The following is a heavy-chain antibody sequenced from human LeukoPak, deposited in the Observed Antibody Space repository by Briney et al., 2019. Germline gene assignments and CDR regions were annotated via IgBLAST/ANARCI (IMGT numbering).Heavy chain of an antibody. D-gene: IGHD1-26*01. CDR2: FDPEDGET. CDR3: ATPAIVGATSDFDY. Sequence: ASVKVSCKVSGYTLTELSMHWVRQAPGKGLEWMRGFDPEDGETIYAQKFQGRVTMTEDTSTDTAYMELSSLRSEDTAVYYCATPAIVGATSDFDYWGQGTLVTVSS. CDR1: GYTLTELS. V-gene: IGHV1-24*01. J-gene: IGHJ4*02.